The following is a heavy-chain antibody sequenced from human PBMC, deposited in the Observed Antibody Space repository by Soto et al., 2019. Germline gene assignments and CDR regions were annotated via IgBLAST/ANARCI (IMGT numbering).Heavy chain of an antibody. CDR3: AHYFYILVDDAFDI. V-gene: IGHV2-5*02. CDR1: GFSLSTSGVG. D-gene: IGHD2-8*02. CDR2: IYWDDDK. Sequence: KESGPTLMKPTQTLTLTCTFSGFSLSTSGVGVGWIRQPPGKALEWLALIYWDDDKRYSPSLKSRLTITKDTSKNQVVLTMTHIDPVDTATYYCAHYFYILVDDAFDIWCQGTRVTFSS. J-gene: IGHJ3*02.